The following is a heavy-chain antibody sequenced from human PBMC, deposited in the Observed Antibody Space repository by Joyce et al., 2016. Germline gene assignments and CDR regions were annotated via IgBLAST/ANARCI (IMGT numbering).Heavy chain of an antibody. V-gene: IGHV3-30*18. CDR3: AKILTATYSSGWFLDY. J-gene: IGHJ4*02. Sequence: QVQLVEAGGGVVQPGRSLRLSWAACVLTLSNYGGHGVRQATGKGLEWFSVISYDGIYKYYADSVKGRFTISRDNSKNTVFLEMNSLRTEDTAVYYCAKILTATYSSGWFLDYWCQGTLVTVSS. D-gene: IGHD6-25*01. CDR1: VLTLSNYG. CDR2: ISYDGIYK.